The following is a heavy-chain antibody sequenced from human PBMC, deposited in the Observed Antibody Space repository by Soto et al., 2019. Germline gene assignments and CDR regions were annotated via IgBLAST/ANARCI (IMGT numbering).Heavy chain of an antibody. CDR3: ARSRGPYYVLY. CDR2: ISAYNGNT. D-gene: IGHD1-26*01. J-gene: IGHJ4*02. V-gene: IGHV1-18*01. Sequence: ASVKVSCKASGYTFTSYAMHWVRQAPGQRLEWMGWISAYNGNTNYAQKLQGRVTMTTDTSTSTAYMELRSLRSDDTAVYYCARSRGPYYVLYWGQGTLVTVSS. CDR1: GYTFTSYA.